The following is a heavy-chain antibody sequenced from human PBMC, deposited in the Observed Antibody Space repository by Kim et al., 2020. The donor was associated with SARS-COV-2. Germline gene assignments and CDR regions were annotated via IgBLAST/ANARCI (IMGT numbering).Heavy chain of an antibody. CDR3: ARVPAYYDFWPVWVNYFDY. V-gene: IGHV3-7*03. CDR2: IKQDGSEK. Sequence: GGSLRLSCAASGFTFSSYWMSWVRQAPGKGLEWVANIKQDGSEKYYVDSVKGRFTISRDNAKNSLYLQMNSLRAEDTAVYYCARVPAYYDFWPVWVNYFDYWGQGTLVTVSS. CDR1: GFTFSSYW. J-gene: IGHJ4*02. D-gene: IGHD3-3*01.